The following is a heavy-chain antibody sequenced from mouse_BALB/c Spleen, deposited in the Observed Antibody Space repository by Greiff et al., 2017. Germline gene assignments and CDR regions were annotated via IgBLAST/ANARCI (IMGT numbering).Heavy chain of an antibody. V-gene: IGHV1S16*01. J-gene: IGHJ2*01. D-gene: IGHD1-1*02. CDR2: INPSNGGT. CDR1: GYTFTSYW. Sequence: QVQLQQPGAELVKPGASVKLSCKASGYTFTSYWMHWVKLRPGQGFEWIGEINPSNGGTNYNEKFKRKATLTVDKSSTTAYMQISSLTSGDSAVSYCTCSYGGRPYLDDWGQGTTLTVSS. CDR3: TCSYGGRPYLDD.